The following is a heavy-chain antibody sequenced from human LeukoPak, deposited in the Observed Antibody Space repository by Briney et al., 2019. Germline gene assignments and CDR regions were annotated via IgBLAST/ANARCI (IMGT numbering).Heavy chain of an antibody. J-gene: IGHJ5*02. Sequence: ASVNVSCKASGFSFTSFGVTWVRQAPGQGLEWMGWISTYTGVTHYAEKFEDRVTMSIDTSTTTAYMELRSLRYDDTAVYYCARDSDYSGNGNGDWFDPWGQRTVVTVSS. CDR1: GFSFTSFG. CDR2: ISTYTGVT. D-gene: IGHD4-11*01. CDR3: ARDSDYSGNGNGDWFDP. V-gene: IGHV1-18*04.